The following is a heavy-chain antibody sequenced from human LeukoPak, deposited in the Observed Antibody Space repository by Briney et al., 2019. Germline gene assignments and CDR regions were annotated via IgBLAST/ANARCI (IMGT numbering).Heavy chain of an antibody. D-gene: IGHD3-10*01. CDR1: GGSISSVY. CDR3: ARSGFGEANFDY. J-gene: IGHJ4*02. Sequence: PSETLSLTCTVSGGSISSVYWSWIRQPPGKGLEWIAYTYYSGSTNYNPSLKSRVTISVDTSKDQFSLKLSSVTAADTAVYYCARSGFGEANFDYWGQGTLVTVSS. V-gene: IGHV4-59*08. CDR2: TYYSGST.